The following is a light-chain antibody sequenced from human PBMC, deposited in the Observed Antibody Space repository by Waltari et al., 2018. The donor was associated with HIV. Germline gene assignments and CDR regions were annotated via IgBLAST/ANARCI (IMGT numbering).Light chain of an antibody. CDR3: ASFTDDDTVI. CDR2: DVD. Sequence: AVTQPASVSGLPGQSTTISCTGDDTDFGLYNSVSWYQQHSAKPPRLILYDVDSRASGVSDRFSGSMSGNTASLTTSGLRAEDEGHYYCASFTDDDTVIFGGGTEVTVL. CDR1: DTDFGLYNS. V-gene: IGLV2-14*03. J-gene: IGLJ2*01.